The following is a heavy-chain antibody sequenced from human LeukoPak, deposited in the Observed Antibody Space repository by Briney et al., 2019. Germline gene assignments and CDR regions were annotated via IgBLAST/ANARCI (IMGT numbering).Heavy chain of an antibody. Sequence: GGSLRLSCAASGFTGSSKYMTWVRQAPGKGLEWLSAIYSGGDTYYADFVRGRFTISRDNSKNMVFLQMRSLRAEDTAVYYCARDQPLSYYDFWSGYPEIRLDAFDIWGQGTMVTVSS. D-gene: IGHD3-3*01. CDR2: IYSGGDT. CDR1: GFTGSSKY. J-gene: IGHJ3*02. CDR3: ARDQPLSYYDFWSGYPEIRLDAFDI. V-gene: IGHV3-66*01.